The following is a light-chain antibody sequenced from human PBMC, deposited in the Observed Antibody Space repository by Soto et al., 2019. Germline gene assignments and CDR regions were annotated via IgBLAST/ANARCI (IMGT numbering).Light chain of an antibody. J-gene: IGKJ5*01. CDR2: WXS. Sequence: DIVMPQSPYSLAVSLGERASINGKSSQSFVYSPNNKNYLACYQQQPGQTPKLLXDWXSTRESGVPDRLSGSGSGTDFTLTISSLQAEYVAVYYCQQYYRTPRTFGQGTRLEIK. V-gene: IGKV4-1*01. CDR1: QSFVYSPNNKNY. CDR3: QQYYRTPRT.